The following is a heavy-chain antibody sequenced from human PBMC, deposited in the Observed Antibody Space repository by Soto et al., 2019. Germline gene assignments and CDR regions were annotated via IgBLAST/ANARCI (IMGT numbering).Heavy chain of an antibody. CDR1: GFTFDSHE. J-gene: IGHJ4*02. D-gene: IGHD2-2*01. CDR2: ISARGGST. Sequence: EGSLRLSCAASGFTFDSHEMSWVRQAPGKGLEWVSTISARGGSTYYAPSVKGRFTVSRDNSKNTLYLQMSSLRDEDTALYYCAKYCVSTSCYARHFDSWGQGTLVTVSS. CDR3: AKYCVSTSCYARHFDS. V-gene: IGHV3-23*01.